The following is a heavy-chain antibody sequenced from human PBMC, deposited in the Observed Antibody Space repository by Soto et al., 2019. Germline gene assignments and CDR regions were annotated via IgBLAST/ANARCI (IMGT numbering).Heavy chain of an antibody. CDR1: GGSISSGDYY. V-gene: IGHV4-30-4*01. Sequence: SETLSLTCTVSGGSISSGDYYWCWIRQPPGKGLEWIGYIYYIWSTDYEQSLNSRVTISVDTTKSQFSLKLSSVTAADTVVYYCARLYYGILTGYAACFDPWGQGTLVTVSS. CDR2: IYYIWST. CDR3: ARLYYGILTGYAACFDP. D-gene: IGHD3-9*01. J-gene: IGHJ5*02.